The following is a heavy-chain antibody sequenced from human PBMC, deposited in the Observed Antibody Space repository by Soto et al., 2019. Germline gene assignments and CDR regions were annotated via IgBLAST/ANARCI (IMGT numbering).Heavy chain of an antibody. D-gene: IGHD3-10*01. CDR3: ARARRYYGSGSYFWFDP. Sequence: SETLSLTCTVSGGSISSYYWSRIRQPPGKGLEWIGYIYYSGSTNYNPSLKSRVTISVDTSKNQFSLKLSSVTAADTAVYYCARARRYYGSGSYFWFDPWGQGTLVTVSS. J-gene: IGHJ5*02. V-gene: IGHV4-59*01. CDR1: GGSISSYY. CDR2: IYYSGST.